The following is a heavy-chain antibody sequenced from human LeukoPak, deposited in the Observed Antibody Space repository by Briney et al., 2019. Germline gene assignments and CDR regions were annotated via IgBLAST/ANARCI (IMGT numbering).Heavy chain of an antibody. J-gene: IGHJ6*02. Sequence: GESLKISCKGSGYSFTSYWIGWVRQMPGKGLEWMGIIYPGDSDTRYSPSFQGQVIISADKSISTAYLQWSSLKASDTAMYYCARLRTKAYYYYGMDVWGQGTTVTVSS. V-gene: IGHV5-51*01. CDR3: ARLRTKAYYYYGMDV. CDR1: GYSFTSYW. D-gene: IGHD3-3*01. CDR2: IYPGDSDT.